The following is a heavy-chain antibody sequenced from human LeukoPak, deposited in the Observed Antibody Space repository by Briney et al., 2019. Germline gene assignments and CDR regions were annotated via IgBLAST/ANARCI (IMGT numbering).Heavy chain of an antibody. J-gene: IGHJ4*02. Sequence: GGSLRLSCAASGFTFSSYEMNWVRQAPGKGLEWVSAISGSGGSTYYADSVKGRFTISRDNSKNTLYLQMNSLRAEDTAVYYCAKDSRYCSSTSCNQQYFDYWGQGTLVTVSS. CDR1: GFTFSSYE. CDR3: AKDSRYCSSTSCNQQYFDY. V-gene: IGHV3-23*01. CDR2: ISGSGGST. D-gene: IGHD2-2*01.